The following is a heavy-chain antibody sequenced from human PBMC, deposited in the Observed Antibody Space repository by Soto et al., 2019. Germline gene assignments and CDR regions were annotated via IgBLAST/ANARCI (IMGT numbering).Heavy chain of an antibody. Sequence: QVQLQESGPGLVKPSQTLSLTCTVSGGSISSGDYYWSWIRQHPGKGLEWIGYIYYSGSTYYNPSLQSRLTLSVDTSKNQLSLTLSSVTAADTAVYYCARWWSGSRQGFDPWGQGTLVTVSS. D-gene: IGHD3-3*01. CDR3: ARWWSGSRQGFDP. V-gene: IGHV4-31*03. CDR1: GGSISSGDYY. J-gene: IGHJ5*02. CDR2: IYYSGST.